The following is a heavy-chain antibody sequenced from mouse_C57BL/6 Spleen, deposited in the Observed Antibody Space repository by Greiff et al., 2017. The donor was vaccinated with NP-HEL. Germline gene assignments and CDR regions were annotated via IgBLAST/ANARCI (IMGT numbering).Heavy chain of an antibody. V-gene: IGHV5-4*01. CDR2: ISDGGSHT. Sequence: EVKLVESGGGLVKPGGSLKLSCAASGFTFSSYAMSWVRQTPEKRLEWVATISDGGSHTYYPDNVKGRFTISRDNAKNNLYLQMSHLKSEDTAMYYCARDYYGSSYWFAYWGQGTLVTVSA. CDR3: ARDYYGSSYWFAY. CDR1: GFTFSSYA. D-gene: IGHD1-1*01. J-gene: IGHJ3*01.